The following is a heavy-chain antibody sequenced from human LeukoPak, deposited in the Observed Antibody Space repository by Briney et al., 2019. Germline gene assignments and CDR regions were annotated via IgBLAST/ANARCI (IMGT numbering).Heavy chain of an antibody. Sequence: GGSLRLSCAASGFIFSSYSMNWVRQAPGKGLEWVSSISSSSTYIYYADSVKGRFTISRDNAKNSLYLQMNSLRVEDTAMYYCARDGLRRPPTPYCGGDCPLDYWGQGTLVSVSS. J-gene: IGHJ4*02. CDR3: ARDGLRRPPTPYCGGDCPLDY. V-gene: IGHV3-21*04. D-gene: IGHD2-21*02. CDR2: ISSSSTYI. CDR1: GFIFSSYS.